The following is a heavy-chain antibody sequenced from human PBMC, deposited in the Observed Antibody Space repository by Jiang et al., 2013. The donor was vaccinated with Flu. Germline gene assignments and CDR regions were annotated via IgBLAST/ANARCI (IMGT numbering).Heavy chain of an antibody. CDR1: GFSFSDHY. V-gene: IGHV3-72*01. D-gene: IGHD3-22*01. J-gene: IGHJ4*02. Sequence: VQLLESGGGLVQPGGSLRLSCLVSGFSFSDHYLDWVRQAPGKGLEWVGRSRDKGNSYTTEYAASVKGRFTISRDDSKNSLYLQLNSLKIEDTAVYFCARTQGGPPYDSSYFDYWGQGTLVHRLL. CDR2: SRDKGNSYTT. CDR3: ARTQGGPPYDSSYFDY.